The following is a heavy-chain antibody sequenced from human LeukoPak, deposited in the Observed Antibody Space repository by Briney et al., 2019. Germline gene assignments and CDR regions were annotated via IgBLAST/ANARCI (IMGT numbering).Heavy chain of an antibody. Sequence: GRSLRLSCAASGFTFSSYAMHWVRQAPGKGLEWVAVISYDGSNKYYADSVKGRFTISRDNSKNTLYLQMNSLRAEDTAVYYCSSCIAAAGTFDYWGRGTLVTVSS. CDR2: ISYDGSNK. D-gene: IGHD6-13*01. V-gene: IGHV3-30-3*01. CDR3: SSCIAAAGTFDY. CDR1: GFTFSSYA. J-gene: IGHJ4*02.